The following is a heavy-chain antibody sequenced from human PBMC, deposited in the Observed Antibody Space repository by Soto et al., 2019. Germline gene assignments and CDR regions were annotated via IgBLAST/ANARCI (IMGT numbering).Heavy chain of an antibody. CDR1: GGTFSSYA. J-gene: IGHJ6*02. V-gene: IGHV1-69*01. CDR3: ASSQGSSTSLEIYYYYYYGMDV. D-gene: IGHD2-2*01. Sequence: QVQLVQSGAEVKKPGSSVKVSCKASGGTFSSYAISWVRQAPRQGLEWMGGIIPIPGTANYAQKFQGRVTITADESTSTAYMELSSLRSEDTAVYYCASSQGSSTSLEIYYYYYYGMDVWGQGTTVTVSS. CDR2: IIPIPGTA.